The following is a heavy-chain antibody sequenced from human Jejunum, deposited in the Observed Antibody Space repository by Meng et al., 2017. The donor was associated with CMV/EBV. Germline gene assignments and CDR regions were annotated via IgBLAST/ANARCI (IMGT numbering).Heavy chain of an antibody. Sequence: QADVQESGTGLVKPSETLSLTCTVSGGSTNNYYWSWVRQSAGKGLEWIGRFYSSDTYNYHPSLNSRVTMSLDTSKNQFSLNLRSVTAADTAIYYCARGPGASTREGFDYWGLGTLVTVSS. CDR3: ARGPGASTREGFDY. D-gene: IGHD1-26*01. CDR1: GGSTNNYY. CDR2: FYSSDTY. J-gene: IGHJ4*02. V-gene: IGHV4-4*07.